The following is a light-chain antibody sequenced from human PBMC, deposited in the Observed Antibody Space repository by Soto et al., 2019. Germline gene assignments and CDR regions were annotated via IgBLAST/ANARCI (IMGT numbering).Light chain of an antibody. Sequence: DIQLTQSPSSLSASVGDRVTITCRASQYIHNYFNWYQQKPGKAPELLIYAASDLQSGVPSRFSASGSGTDFTLTISSLQPEDFATYYCQQSHSVPITFGQGTRL. CDR2: AAS. J-gene: IGKJ5*01. CDR3: QQSHSVPIT. CDR1: QYIHNY. V-gene: IGKV1-39*01.